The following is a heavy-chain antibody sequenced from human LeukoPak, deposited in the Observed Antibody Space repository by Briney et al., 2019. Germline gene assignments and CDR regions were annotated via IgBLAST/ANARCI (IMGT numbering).Heavy chain of an antibody. V-gene: IGHV4-34*01. CDR3: ARTGYCSGGSCYDTSAADY. D-gene: IGHD2-15*01. CDR1: GGSFSGYY. CDR2: INHSGST. Sequence: SETLSLTCAVYGGSFSGYYWSWIRQPPGKGLEWIGEINHSGSTNYNPSLKSRVTISVDTSKNQFSLKLSSVTAADTAVYYCARTGYCSGGSCYDTSAADYWGQGTLVTVSS. J-gene: IGHJ4*02.